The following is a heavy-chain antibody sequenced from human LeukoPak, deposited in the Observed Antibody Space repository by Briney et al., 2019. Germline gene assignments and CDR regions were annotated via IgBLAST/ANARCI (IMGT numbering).Heavy chain of an antibody. CDR1: GGSISSYY. V-gene: IGHV4-59*01. J-gene: IGHJ4*02. D-gene: IGHD6-19*01. Sequence: PSETLSLTCTVPGGSISSYYWSWIRQPPGKGLEWIGYIYYSGSTNYNPSLKSRVTISVDTSKNQFSLKLSSVTAADTAVYYCARWYSSGWYDYFDYWGQGTLVTVSS. CDR3: ARWYSSGWYDYFDY. CDR2: IYYSGST.